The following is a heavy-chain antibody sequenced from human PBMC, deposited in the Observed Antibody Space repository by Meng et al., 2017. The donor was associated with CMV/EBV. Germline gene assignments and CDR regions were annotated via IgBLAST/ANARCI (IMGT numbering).Heavy chain of an antibody. D-gene: IGHD3-22*01. V-gene: IGHV4-4*07. CDR2: IYTSGST. CDR1: ADSISSDD. CDR3: ARGVLYYYDSSGHFDY. Sequence: VSRPNLVLPADPLTLTWTVPADSISSDDLSCIRHPAGKGLEWIGRIYTSGSTNYNPSLKSRVTMSVVTSQIQFSLKLSSVTAADTAVYYCARGVLYYYDSSGHFDYWGQGTLVTVSS. J-gene: IGHJ4*02.